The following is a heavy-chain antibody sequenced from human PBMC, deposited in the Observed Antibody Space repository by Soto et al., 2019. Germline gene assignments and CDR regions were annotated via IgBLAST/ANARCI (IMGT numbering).Heavy chain of an antibody. CDR1: GGSISSGGYY. D-gene: IGHD6-19*01. J-gene: IGHJ4*02. CDR3: ARDLPNRSGYSYFDY. CDR2: IYYGGST. Sequence: QVQLQESGPGLVKPSQTLSLTCTVSGGSISSGGYYWSWIRQHPGKGLEWIGYIYYGGSTYYSPFLRSRVSISVVTSKNQFSLKVTSVTAADTAVYFCARDLPNRSGYSYFDYWGQGTLVTVSS. V-gene: IGHV4-31*03.